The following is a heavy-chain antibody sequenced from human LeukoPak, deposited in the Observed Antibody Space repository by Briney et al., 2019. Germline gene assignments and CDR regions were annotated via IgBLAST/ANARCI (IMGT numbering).Heavy chain of an antibody. CDR1: GFTFSSYG. J-gene: IGHJ4*02. D-gene: IGHD3-22*01. V-gene: IGHV3-30*02. CDR3: ARDRDTITVVELDY. Sequence: GGSLRLSCAASGFTFSSYGMHWVRQAPGKGLEWVAFIRYDGSNKYYADSVKGRFTISRDNSKNTLYLQMNSLRAEDTAVYYCARDRDTITVVELDYWGQGTLVTVSS. CDR2: IRYDGSNK.